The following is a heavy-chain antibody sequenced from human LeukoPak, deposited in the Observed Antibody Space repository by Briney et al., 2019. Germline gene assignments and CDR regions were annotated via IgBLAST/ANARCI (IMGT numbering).Heavy chain of an antibody. D-gene: IGHD3-3*01. J-gene: IGHJ4*02. CDR2: IRYDGSNK. V-gene: IGHV3-30*02. CDR3: ATGITIFGVVTSLDY. Sequence: GGSLRLSCAASGFTFDDYGMSWVRQAPGKGLEWVAFIRYDGSNKYYAGSVKGRFTISRDNSKNTLYLQMNSLRAEDTAVYYCATGITIFGVVTSLDYWGQGTLVTVSS. CDR1: GFTFDDYG.